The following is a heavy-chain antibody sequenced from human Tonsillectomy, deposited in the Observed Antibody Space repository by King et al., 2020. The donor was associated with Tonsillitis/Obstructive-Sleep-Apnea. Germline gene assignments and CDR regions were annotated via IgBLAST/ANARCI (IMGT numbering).Heavy chain of an antibody. Sequence: QLQESGPGLVKPSETLSLTCTVSGGSITSSSYYWGWIRQPPGQGLEWIGYSYSSGSTYYNPSLKSRVTISVDTSKNQFSLKLDSVTAADTAVYYCARRGRAYSTSSNLFDPWGQGTLVSVPS. CDR3: ARRGRAYSTSSNLFDP. CDR1: GGSITSSSYY. CDR2: SYSSGST. V-gene: IGHV4-39*01. D-gene: IGHD6-6*01. J-gene: IGHJ5*02.